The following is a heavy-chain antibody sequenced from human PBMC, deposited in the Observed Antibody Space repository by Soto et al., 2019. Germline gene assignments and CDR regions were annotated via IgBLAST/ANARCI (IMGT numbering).Heavy chain of an antibody. CDR2: ISSSSSTI. D-gene: IGHD2-15*01. Sequence: EVQLVESGGGLVQPGGSLRLSCAASGFTFSSYSMNWVRQAPGKGLEWVSYISSSSSTIYYADSVKGRFTISRDNAKNSLYLQMNSLRAEDTAVYYGARDRGYCSGGSCYSEFDYWGQGTLGTVSS. V-gene: IGHV3-48*01. CDR3: ARDRGYCSGGSCYSEFDY. J-gene: IGHJ4*02. CDR1: GFTFSSYS.